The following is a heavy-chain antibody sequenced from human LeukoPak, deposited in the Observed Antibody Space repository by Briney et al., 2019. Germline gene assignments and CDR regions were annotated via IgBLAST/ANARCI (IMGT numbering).Heavy chain of an antibody. CDR1: GYTFTGYY. CDR2: INPNSGGT. V-gene: IGHV1-2*02. CDR3: ARDLVDIVAPKRDY. Sequence: ASVKVSCKASGYTFTGYYMHWVRQAPGQGLEWTGWINPNSGGTNYAQKFQGRVTMTRDTSISTAYMELSRLRSDDTAVYYCARDLVDIVAPKRDYWGQGTLVTVSS. D-gene: IGHD5-12*01. J-gene: IGHJ4*02.